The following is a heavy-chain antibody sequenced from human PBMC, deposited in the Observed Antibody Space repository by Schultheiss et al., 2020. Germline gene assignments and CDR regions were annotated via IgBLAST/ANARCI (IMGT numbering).Heavy chain of an antibody. CDR3: ARGLYYDFWSGYSFYYYYGMDV. CDR1: GYTFTSYY. CDR2: INPSGGST. Sequence: ASVTVSCKASGYTFTSYYMHWVRQAPGQGLEWMGIINPSGGSTSYAQKFQGRVTMTRDTSTSTVYMELSSLRSEDTAVYYCARGLYYDFWSGYSFYYYYGMDVWGQGTTVTVYS. V-gene: IGHV1-46*03. J-gene: IGHJ6*02. D-gene: IGHD3-3*01.